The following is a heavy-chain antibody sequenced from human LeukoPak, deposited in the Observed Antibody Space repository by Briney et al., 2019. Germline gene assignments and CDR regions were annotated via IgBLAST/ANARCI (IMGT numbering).Heavy chain of an antibody. CDR3: ASLQRSFGGIQNWFDP. D-gene: IGHD3-10*01. Sequence: SETLSLTCTVSGGSISSSSYYWGWIRQPPGKGLEWIGSIYYSGSTYYNPSLKSRVTISVDKSKNQFSLKLSSVTAADTAVYYCASLQRSFGGIQNWFDPWGQGTLVTVSS. J-gene: IGHJ5*02. CDR1: GGSISSSSYY. V-gene: IGHV4-39*07. CDR2: IYYSGST.